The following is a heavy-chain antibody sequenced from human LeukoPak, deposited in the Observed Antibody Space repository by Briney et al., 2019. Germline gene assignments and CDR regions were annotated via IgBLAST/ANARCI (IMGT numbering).Heavy chain of an antibody. CDR2: IYHSGST. V-gene: IGHV4-38-2*02. CDR3: ARVSGWNPLQAAHLDY. CDR1: GYSISSGYY. D-gene: IGHD6-19*01. J-gene: IGHJ4*02. Sequence: SETLSLTCTVSGYSISSGYYWGWIRQPPGKGLEWIGSIYHSGSTYYNPSLKSRVTISVDTSKNQFSLKLSSVTAADTAVYYCARVSGWNPLQAAHLDYWGQGTLVSVSS.